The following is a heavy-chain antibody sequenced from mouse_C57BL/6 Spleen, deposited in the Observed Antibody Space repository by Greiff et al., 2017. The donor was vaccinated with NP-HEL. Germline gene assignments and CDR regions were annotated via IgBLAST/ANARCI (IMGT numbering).Heavy chain of an antibody. CDR1: GYSITSGYY. Sequence: EVKLQESGPGLVKPSQSLSLTCSVTGYSITSGYYWNWIRQFPGNKLEWMGYISYDGSNNYNPSLKNRISITRDTSKNQFFLKLNSVTTEDTATYYCARNWDRGLSWGQGTTLTVSS. J-gene: IGHJ2*01. CDR2: ISYDGSN. CDR3: ARNWDRGLS. V-gene: IGHV3-6*01. D-gene: IGHD4-1*01.